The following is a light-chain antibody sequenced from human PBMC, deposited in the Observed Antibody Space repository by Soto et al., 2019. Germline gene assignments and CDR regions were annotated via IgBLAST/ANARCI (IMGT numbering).Light chain of an antibody. J-gene: IGKJ1*01. CDR2: GAS. Sequence: EIVLTQSPAALSVSPGERATLSCRASQSVSSNLAWYQQKRGQAPRLLIYGASTRAAGIPARFSGSGSGTEFTLTISSLQSEDLAVYYCQQYVTWHQWTFGQGTKVEIE. CDR3: QQYVTWHQWT. V-gene: IGKV3-15*01. CDR1: QSVSSN.